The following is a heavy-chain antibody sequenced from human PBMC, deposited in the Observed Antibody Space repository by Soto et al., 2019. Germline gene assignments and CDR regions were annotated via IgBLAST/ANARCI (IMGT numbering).Heavy chain of an antibody. CDR3: ASLRCDSSGYYLWPYFDY. Sequence: SETLSLTCTVSGGSISSSSYYWGWIRQPPGKGLEWIGSIYYSGSTYYNPSLKSRVTISVDTSKNQFSLKLSSVTAADTAVYYCASLRCDSSGYYLWPYFDYWGQGTLVTVSS. D-gene: IGHD3-22*01. J-gene: IGHJ4*01. CDR2: IYYSGST. CDR1: GGSISSSSYY. V-gene: IGHV4-39*01.